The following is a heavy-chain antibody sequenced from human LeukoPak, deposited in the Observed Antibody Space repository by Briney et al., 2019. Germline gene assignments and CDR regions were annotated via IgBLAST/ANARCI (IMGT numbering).Heavy chain of an antibody. CDR2: IRSKVYGGTT. V-gene: IGHV3-49*03. CDR1: GFTFGDYA. J-gene: IGHJ4*02. CDR3: TTRGYYDSSGHPYFDY. Sequence: GGSLRLSCTTSGFTFGDYAVSWFRQAPGEGLEWVGFIRSKVYGGTTEYAASVKGRFTISRDDSKSIAYLQMNSLKTEDTAVYYCTTRGYYDSSGHPYFDYWGQGTLVTVSS. D-gene: IGHD3-22*01.